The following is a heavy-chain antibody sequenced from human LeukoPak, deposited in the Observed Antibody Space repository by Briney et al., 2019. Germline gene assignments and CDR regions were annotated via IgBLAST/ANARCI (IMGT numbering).Heavy chain of an antibody. CDR2: IYHSGST. CDR3: ARRVKGGYEGWFDP. Sequence: PSETLSLTCAVSGYSISSGYYWGWIRQPPGKGLEWIGNIYHSGSTYYNPSLKSRVTISVDTSKNQFSLKLSSVTAADTAVYYCARRVKGGYEGWFDPWGQGTLVTVSS. D-gene: IGHD5-12*01. V-gene: IGHV4-38-2*01. CDR1: GYSISSGYY. J-gene: IGHJ5*02.